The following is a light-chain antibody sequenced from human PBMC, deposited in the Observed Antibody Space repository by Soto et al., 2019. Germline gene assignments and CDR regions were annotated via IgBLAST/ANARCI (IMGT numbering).Light chain of an antibody. CDR3: QSYDSSLSGRVV. V-gene: IGLV1-40*01. CDR1: SSNIGAGYD. CDR2: GNT. Sequence: QSVLTQPPSVSGAPGQRVTISCTGNSSNIGAGYDVHWYRQLPGTAPKLLIYGNTNRPSGVPDRFSGSKSGTSASLAITGLQAEYEADYYCQSYDSSLSGRVVFGGGTKLTVL. J-gene: IGLJ2*01.